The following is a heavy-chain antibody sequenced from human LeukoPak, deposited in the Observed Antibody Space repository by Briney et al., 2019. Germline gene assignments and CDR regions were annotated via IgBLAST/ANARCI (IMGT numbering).Heavy chain of an antibody. Sequence: SGPTLVKPRQTLTLTCTFSGFSLTTTGVGVGWIRQPPGKALEWLAVIYWDEDKRYRPSLKSRLTITKDTSKNQVVLTMTNMDPVDTATYYCARSPYYDILTGSRGTFDYWGRGILVTVSS. CDR1: GFSLTTTGVG. J-gene: IGHJ4*02. D-gene: IGHD3-9*01. V-gene: IGHV2-5*02. CDR2: IYWDEDK. CDR3: ARSPYYDILTGSRGTFDY.